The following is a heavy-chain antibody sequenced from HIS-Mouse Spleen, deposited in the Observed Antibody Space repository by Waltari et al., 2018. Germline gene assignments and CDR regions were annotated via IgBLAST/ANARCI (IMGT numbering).Heavy chain of an antibody. D-gene: IGHD6-13*01. V-gene: IGHV4-34*01. CDR1: GGSFSGSY. CDR2: INHSGRT. CDR3: ARGPIAAAGTRYFDL. Sequence: QVQLQQWGAGLFTPSETLALTCAVNGGSFSGSYWTWIRQPPGKGLEWIGEINHSGRTNYNPSLKSRVTISVDTSKNQFSLKLSSVTAADTAVYYCARGPIAAAGTRYFDLWGRGTLVTVSS. J-gene: IGHJ2*01.